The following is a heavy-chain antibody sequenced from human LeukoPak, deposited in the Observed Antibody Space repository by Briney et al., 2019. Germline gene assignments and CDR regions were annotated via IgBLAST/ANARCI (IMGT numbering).Heavy chain of an antibody. CDR2: IYHSGST. D-gene: IGHD1-26*01. CDR1: GYSISSGYY. Sequence: SETLSLTCTVSGYSISSGYYWGWIRQPPGKGLEWIGSIYHSGSTYYNPSLKSRVTISVDTSKNQFSLKLSSVTAADTAVYYCARDQSIVGAAAFDYWGQGTLVTVSS. V-gene: IGHV4-38-2*02. CDR3: ARDQSIVGAAAFDY. J-gene: IGHJ4*02.